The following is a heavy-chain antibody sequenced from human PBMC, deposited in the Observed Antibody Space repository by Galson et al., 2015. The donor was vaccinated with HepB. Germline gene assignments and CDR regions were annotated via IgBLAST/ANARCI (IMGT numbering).Heavy chain of an antibody. D-gene: IGHD3-22*01. CDR3: ARGDNSGYYYVFDY. V-gene: IGHV3-30*02. J-gene: IGHJ4*02. Sequence: SLRLSCAASGFTFSGYVMHWVRQAPGKGLEWVAFIRYDGTNKYYADSVKGRFTISRDNSKNTLYMQMNSLRPEDTAVYYCARGDNSGYYYVFDYWGQGTPVTVSS. CDR1: GFTFSGYV. CDR2: IRYDGTNK.